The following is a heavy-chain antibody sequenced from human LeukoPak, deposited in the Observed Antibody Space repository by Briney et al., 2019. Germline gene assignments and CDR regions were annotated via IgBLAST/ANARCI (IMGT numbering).Heavy chain of an antibody. V-gene: IGHV1-18*01. Sequence: ASVKVSWKASGYTFTSYGISWVRQAPGQGLEWMGWISAYNGNTNYAQKLQGRVTMTTDTSTSTAYMELRSLRSDDTAVYYCARDDRLGYCSGGSCPRKGYYYYMDVWGKGTTVTVSS. CDR3: ARDDRLGYCSGGSCPRKGYYYYMDV. J-gene: IGHJ6*03. CDR2: ISAYNGNT. D-gene: IGHD2-15*01. CDR1: GYTFTSYG.